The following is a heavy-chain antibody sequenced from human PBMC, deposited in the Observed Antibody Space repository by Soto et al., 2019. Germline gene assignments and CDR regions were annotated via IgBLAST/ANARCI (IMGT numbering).Heavy chain of an antibody. Sequence: ASVKVSCKASGYTFTGYYMHWVRQAPGQGLEWMGWINPNSGGTNYAQKFQGWVTMTRDTSISTAYMELSRLRSDDTAVYYCARNLTPISLDAFDTWGQGTMVTVSS. V-gene: IGHV1-2*04. CDR2: INPNSGGT. CDR1: GYTFTGYY. J-gene: IGHJ3*02. CDR3: ARNLTPISLDAFDT.